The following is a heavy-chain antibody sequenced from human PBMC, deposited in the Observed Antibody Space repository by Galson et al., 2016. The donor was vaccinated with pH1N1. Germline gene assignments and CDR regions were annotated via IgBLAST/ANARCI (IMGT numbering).Heavy chain of an antibody. Sequence: SLRLSCAASGFTFSHYWMSWVRQAPGKGLEWVANIKENGSEKYYLDSVKGRFTISRDNAKHLVSLQLDSLRAEDTAVYYCAGHLFSASESPFEYWGQGALVTVSS. CDR1: GFTFSHYW. D-gene: IGHD3-16*01. V-gene: IGHV3-7*01. CDR2: IKENGSEK. J-gene: IGHJ4*02. CDR3: AGHLFSASESPFEY.